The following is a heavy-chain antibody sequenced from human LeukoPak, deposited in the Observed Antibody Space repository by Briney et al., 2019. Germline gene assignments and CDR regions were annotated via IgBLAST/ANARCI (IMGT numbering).Heavy chain of an antibody. V-gene: IGHV4-39*07. CDR1: GGSISSSTYY. D-gene: IGHD3-3*01. CDR3: ARDAYDFWSGYRNPYYFGY. J-gene: IGHJ4*02. Sequence: SETLSLTCTVSGGSISSSTYYWGWIRQPPGKGLEWVGNIYHSGSTFYNPSLKSRVTISVDTSKNQFSLKLSSVTAADTAVYYCARDAYDFWSGYRNPYYFGYWGRGTLVTVSS. CDR2: IYHSGST.